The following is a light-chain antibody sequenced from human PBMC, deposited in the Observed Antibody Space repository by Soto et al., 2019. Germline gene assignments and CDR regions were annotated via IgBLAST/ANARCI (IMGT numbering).Light chain of an antibody. CDR2: DAS. CDR1: QSISNY. V-gene: IGKV3-11*01. Sequence: EIVLTQSPATLSLSPGERATLSCRASQSISNYLAWYQHKPGQAPRLLIYDASSRATGIPARFSGSGSGTDFTLTISSLEPEDFAVYFCQLRSNWPPTWTFGQGIKVEVK. J-gene: IGKJ1*01. CDR3: QLRSNWPPTWT.